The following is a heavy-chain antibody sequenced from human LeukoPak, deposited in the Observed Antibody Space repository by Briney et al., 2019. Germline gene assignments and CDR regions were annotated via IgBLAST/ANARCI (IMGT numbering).Heavy chain of an antibody. Sequence: PSETLSLTCTVSGGSISSYYWSWIRQSPGKGLEWIGYIYHTGSTSCSPSLKSRVTISADTSQNQFSLKLSSVTAADTAVYYCASRKLGNDYWGQGTLVTVSS. CDR3: ASRKLGNDY. CDR1: GGSISSYY. J-gene: IGHJ4*02. V-gene: IGHV4-59*01. CDR2: IYHTGST. D-gene: IGHD7-27*01.